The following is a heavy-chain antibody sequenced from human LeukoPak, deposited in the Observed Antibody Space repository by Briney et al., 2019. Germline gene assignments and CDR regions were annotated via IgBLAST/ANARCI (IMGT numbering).Heavy chain of an antibody. V-gene: IGHV4-4*07. D-gene: IGHD6-13*01. J-gene: IGHJ3*02. Sequence: SETLSLTCTASGGSISSYYWSWIRQPAGKGLEWIGRIYTSGSTNYNPSLKSRVTMSVDTSKNQFSLKLSSVTAADTAVYYCARSKGIAAAARSRAFDIWGQGTMVTVSS. CDR2: IYTSGST. CDR3: ARSKGIAAAARSRAFDI. CDR1: GGSISSYY.